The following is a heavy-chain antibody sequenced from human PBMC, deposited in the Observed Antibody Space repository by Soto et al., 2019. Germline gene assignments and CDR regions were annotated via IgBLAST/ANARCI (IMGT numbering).Heavy chain of an antibody. CDR1: GYRFTRYW. D-gene: IGHD2-15*01. J-gene: IGHJ4*02. Sequence: GESLKISCKGSGYRFTRYWIGCVRQMPGKGLEWMGIIYPGDSDTRYSPSVQGQVTISADKSISTAYLQWSSLKASDTAMYYWARQFSSGRGGYWGQGNLVTVSP. V-gene: IGHV5-51*01. CDR3: ARQFSSGRGGY. CDR2: IYPGDSDT.